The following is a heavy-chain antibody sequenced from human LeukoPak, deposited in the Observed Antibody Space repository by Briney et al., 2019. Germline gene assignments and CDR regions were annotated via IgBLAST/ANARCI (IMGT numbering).Heavy chain of an antibody. CDR1: GFMFSSNW. CDR2: IKQDGSEK. Sequence: GGSLRLSCAASGFMFSSNWMSWVRLAPGKGLEWVANIKQDGSEKYYVDSVKGRFTISRDNAKNSLYLQMNSLRAEDTAVYYCARDADYDYVWGSYRLYYFDYWGQGTLVTVSS. J-gene: IGHJ4*02. V-gene: IGHV3-7*01. CDR3: ARDADYDYVWGSYRLYYFDY. D-gene: IGHD3-16*02.